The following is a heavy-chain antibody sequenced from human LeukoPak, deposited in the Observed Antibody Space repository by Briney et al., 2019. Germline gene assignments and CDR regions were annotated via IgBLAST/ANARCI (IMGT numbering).Heavy chain of an antibody. D-gene: IGHD2-2*01. CDR3: ARDTPYCSSTSCPGWFDP. Sequence: ASVKVSCKASGYTFTSYGIIWVRQAPGQGLDWMGWTSAYNGNTNYAQKLQGRVTMTTDTSTSTDYMELRSLRSDDTAVYYCARDTPYCSSTSCPGWFDPWGQGTLVTVSS. CDR2: TSAYNGNT. CDR1: GYTFTSYG. J-gene: IGHJ5*02. V-gene: IGHV1-18*01.